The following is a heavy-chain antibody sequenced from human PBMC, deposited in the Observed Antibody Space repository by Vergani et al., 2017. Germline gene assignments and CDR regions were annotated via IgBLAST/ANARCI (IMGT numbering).Heavy chain of an antibody. CDR2: VNQDGSEK. CDR1: GFISSSYW. J-gene: IGHJ6*02. Sequence: EGQLVESVGDWVQRGGSLRLSCAASGFISSSYWMSWVRQAPGKGLEWVANVNQDGSEKYYVDSVRGRFTISRDNAKNSIYLQMNSLRAEDTAVYFCVRVPLIRRGAGNYGINNYHGMDVWIQGTTVIVSS. CDR3: VRVPLIRRGAGNYGINNYHGMDV. V-gene: IGHV3-7*01. D-gene: IGHD3-10*01.